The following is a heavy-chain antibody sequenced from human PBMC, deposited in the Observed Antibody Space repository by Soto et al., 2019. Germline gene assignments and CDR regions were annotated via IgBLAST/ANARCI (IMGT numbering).Heavy chain of an antibody. CDR2: IIPIFGTA. J-gene: IGHJ4*02. D-gene: IGHD5-12*01. CDR3: AREAAGLEDGSNYWEQFDY. V-gene: IGHV1-69*13. CDR1: GGTFSSYA. Sequence: SVKVSCKASGGTFSSYAISWERQAPGQGLEWMGGIIPIFGTANDAQKFQGRVTITADESTSTAYMELSSLRSEDTAVYYCAREAAGLEDGSNYWEQFDYWGQGTLVTVSS.